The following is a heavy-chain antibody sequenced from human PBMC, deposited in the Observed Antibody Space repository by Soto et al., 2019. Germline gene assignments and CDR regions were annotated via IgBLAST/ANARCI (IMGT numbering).Heavy chain of an antibody. V-gene: IGHV4-34*01. CDR1: GGPFSGFF. J-gene: IGHJ6*02. D-gene: IGHD3-10*01. Sequence: SETLSLTCAVYGGPFSGFFWSWIRQPPGGGLEWIGEINHSGNTNYNPSLKSRVTISEDTSKNQVSLKLSSVTAADTAVYFCARINKFYYGSGSYLGNFYGMDVWGQGTTVTVSS. CDR3: ARINKFYYGSGSYLGNFYGMDV. CDR2: INHSGNT.